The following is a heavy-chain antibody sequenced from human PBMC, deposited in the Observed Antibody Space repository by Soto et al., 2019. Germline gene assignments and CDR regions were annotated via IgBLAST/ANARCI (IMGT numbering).Heavy chain of an antibody. D-gene: IGHD4-17*01. J-gene: IGHJ4*02. CDR1: GFSLSTSGVA. CDR2: LYGNDDR. V-gene: IGHV2-5*01. Sequence: QITLKESGPTLVKPTQTLTLTCTFSGFSLSTSGVAVGWICQPPGKALEWLTLLYGNDDRLYSPSLQSRLTVTKDTSKNQVVLTMSNMDPVDTATYYCAHRERSTIDHLGQGTLVTVSS. CDR3: AHRERSTIDH.